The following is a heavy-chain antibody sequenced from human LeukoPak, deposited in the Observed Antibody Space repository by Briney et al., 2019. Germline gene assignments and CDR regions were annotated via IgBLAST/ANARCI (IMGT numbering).Heavy chain of an antibody. J-gene: IGHJ4*02. D-gene: IGHD2-15*01. V-gene: IGHV3-30-3*01. Sequence: GGSLRLSCAASGFTFSSYAMHWVRQAPGKGLEWVAVISYDGSNKYYADSVKGRFTISRDNSKNTLYLQMNSLRAEDTAVYYCARDTRGYCSGGSCYCDYWGQGTLVTVSS. CDR1: GFTFSSYA. CDR2: ISYDGSNK. CDR3: ARDTRGYCSGGSCYCDY.